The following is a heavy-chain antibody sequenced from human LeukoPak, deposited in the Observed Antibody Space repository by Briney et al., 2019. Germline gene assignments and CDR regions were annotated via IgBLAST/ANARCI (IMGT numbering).Heavy chain of an antibody. CDR1: GYTFTSYD. V-gene: IGHV1-8*01. J-gene: IGHJ5*02. CDR2: MNPNSGNT. Sequence: ASVKVSCKASGYTFTSYDINWVRRATGQGLEWMGWMNPNSGNTGYAQKFQGRVTMTRNTSISTAYMELSSLRSEDTAVYYCARGLSRPVRGVIEGGWFDPWGQGTLVTVSS. D-gene: IGHD3-10*01. CDR3: ARGLSRPVRGVIEGGWFDP.